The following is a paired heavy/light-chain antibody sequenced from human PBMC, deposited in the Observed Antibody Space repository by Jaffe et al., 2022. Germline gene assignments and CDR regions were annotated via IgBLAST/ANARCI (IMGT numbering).Heavy chain of an antibody. V-gene: IGHV5-51*03. CDR1: GYIFSSYW. CDR3: VIHSDTAMVGGGNFYFDY. D-gene: IGHD5-18*01. CDR2: INPGNSDT. J-gene: IGHJ4*02. Sequence: EVQLVQSGAEVKKPGESLKISCKGSGYIFSSYWIGWVRQMPGKGLEWMGIINPGNSDTRYSPSFQGQVTISADKSISTAHVQWSSLRASDTAMYYCVIHSDTAMVGGGNFYFDYWGQGTLVTVSS.
Light chain of an antibody. CDR2: WAS. CDR1: QSVLYSANNKNY. Sequence: DFVMTQSPDSLAVSLGERATVNCKSSQSVLYSANNKNYLAWYQQKAGQPPKLLISWASTRESGVPDRFSGSGSGTDFTLTISSLQAADVAVYYCQQYYTIPTTFGQGTRLEIK. CDR3: QQYYTIPTT. V-gene: IGKV4-1*01. J-gene: IGKJ5*01.